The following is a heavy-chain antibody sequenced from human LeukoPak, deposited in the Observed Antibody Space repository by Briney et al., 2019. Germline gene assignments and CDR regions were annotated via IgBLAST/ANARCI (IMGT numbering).Heavy chain of an antibody. D-gene: IGHD2-2*01. CDR2: INPSGGST. V-gene: IGHV1-46*01. Sequence: ASVKVSFKASGYTFTSYYMHWVRQAPGQGLEWVGIINPSGGSTSYAQKFQGRVTMTRDTSTSTAYMELSSLRSEDTAVYYCARAHCSSTSCYGFSGYYYYGMDVWGQGTTVTVSS. CDR3: ARAHCSSTSCYGFSGYYYYGMDV. J-gene: IGHJ6*02. CDR1: GYTFTSYY.